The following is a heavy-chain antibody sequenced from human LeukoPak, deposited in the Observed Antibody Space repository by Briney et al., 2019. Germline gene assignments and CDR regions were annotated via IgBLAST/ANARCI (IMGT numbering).Heavy chain of an antibody. CDR3: ARFDSSGYSLDD. V-gene: IGHV1-2*02. CDR1: EYTFTAYY. J-gene: IGHJ4*02. Sequence: SVKFSCKPSEYTFTAYYMHWWRQAPGQGLEGMGWINPISGGTDYAQNFQGRVTMTRDTSISTAYMELRRLRSDETAVYYCARFDSSGYSLDDWGQGTLVTVSS. D-gene: IGHD3-22*01. CDR2: INPISGGT.